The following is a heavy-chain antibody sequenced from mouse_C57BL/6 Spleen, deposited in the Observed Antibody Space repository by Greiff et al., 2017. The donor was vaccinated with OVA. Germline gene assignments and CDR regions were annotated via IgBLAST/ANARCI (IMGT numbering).Heavy chain of an antibody. V-gene: IGHV1-54*01. Sequence: VQLQQSGAELVRPGTSVKVSCKASGYAFTNYLIEWVKQRPGQGLEWIGVINPGSGGTNYNEKFKGKATLTADKSYSTAYMQLSSLTSEDSAVYFCAYDGFFAYWGQGTLVTVSA. CDR3: AYDGFFAY. J-gene: IGHJ3*01. CDR1: GYAFTNYL. D-gene: IGHD2-3*01. CDR2: INPGSGGT.